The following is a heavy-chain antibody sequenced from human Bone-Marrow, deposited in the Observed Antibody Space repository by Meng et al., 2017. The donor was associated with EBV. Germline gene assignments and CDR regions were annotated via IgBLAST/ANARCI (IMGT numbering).Heavy chain of an antibody. J-gene: IGHJ4*02. D-gene: IGHD1-26*01. CDR3: ASHLTMSGTRGFDY. CDR2: ISQGGTT. Sequence: QVQLQESGPGLVKPSGTLSLTCAVSGGSISSSNWWSWVRQPPGKGLEWIGEISQGGTTYYDPSLESRVTMFVDKVKNQLSLRVSSVTAADTAVYYCASHLTMSGTRGFDYWGPGTLVTVSS. CDR1: GGSISSSNW. V-gene: IGHV4-4*02.